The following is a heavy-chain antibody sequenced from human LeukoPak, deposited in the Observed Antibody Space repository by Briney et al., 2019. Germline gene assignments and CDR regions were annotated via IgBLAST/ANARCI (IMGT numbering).Heavy chain of an antibody. Sequence: PGGSLRLSCAASGFTFSSYWMSWVRQAPGKGLEWVANIKQDGSEKYYVDSAKGRFTISRDNAKNSLYLQMNSLRAEDTAVYYCARELYDYVWGSYRYLPTTFDYWGQGTLVTVSS. D-gene: IGHD3-16*02. V-gene: IGHV3-7*01. CDR2: IKQDGSEK. CDR1: GFTFSSYW. J-gene: IGHJ4*02. CDR3: ARELYDYVWGSYRYLPTTFDY.